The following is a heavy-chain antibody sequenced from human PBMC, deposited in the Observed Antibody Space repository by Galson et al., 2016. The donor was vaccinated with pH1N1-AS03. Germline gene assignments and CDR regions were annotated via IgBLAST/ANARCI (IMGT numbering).Heavy chain of an antibody. CDR1: GFTFSGYT. CDR3: ARAEESRWHVFDD. Sequence: SLRLSCAASGFTFSGYTMSWVRQAPGRGLEWVSFISSSSTYIYYADSLKGRFTISRDNAKNSLYLQMNSMRVEDTAVYYCARAEESRWHVFDDWGQGTLVTVSS. D-gene: IGHD6-13*01. V-gene: IGHV3-21*01. J-gene: IGHJ4*02. CDR2: ISSSSTYI.